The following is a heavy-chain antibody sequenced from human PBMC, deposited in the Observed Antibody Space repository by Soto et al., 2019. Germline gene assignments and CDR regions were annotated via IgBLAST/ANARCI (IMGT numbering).Heavy chain of an antibody. D-gene: IGHD3-10*01. CDR3: ARARPVMVRGVIGGMDV. CDR2: IYYSGST. J-gene: IGHJ6*02. CDR1: GGSISSGGYY. Sequence: SETLSLTCTVSGGSISSGGYYWSWIRQHPGKGLEWIGYIYYSGSTYYHPSLKSRVTISVDTSKNQFSLKLSSVTAADTAVYYCARARPVMVRGVIGGMDVWGQGTTVTVS. V-gene: IGHV4-31*03.